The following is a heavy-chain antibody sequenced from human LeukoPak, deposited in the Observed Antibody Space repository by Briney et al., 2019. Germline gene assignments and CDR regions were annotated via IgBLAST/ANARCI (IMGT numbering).Heavy chain of an antibody. CDR2: IYHSGST. CDR3: ARITVTTFGY. J-gene: IGHJ4*02. CDR1: GYSISSGYY. D-gene: IGHD4-17*01. Sequence: SETLSLTCTVSGYSISSGYYWGWIRQPPVKGLEWIGSIYHSGSTYYNPSLESRVTISVDTSKNQFSLKLSSVTAADTAVYYCARITVTTFGYWGQGTLVTVSS. V-gene: IGHV4-38-2*02.